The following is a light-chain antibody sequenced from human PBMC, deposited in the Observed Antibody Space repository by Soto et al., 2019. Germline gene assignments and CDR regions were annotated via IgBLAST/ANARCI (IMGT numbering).Light chain of an antibody. CDR1: QTISRY. CDR2: SAS. Sequence: DIQMTQSPSSLSASVGDRVTITCRASQTISRYLNWYQQRPGKAPNLLIYSASSLQSGVPSRFSGSGSGTDFTLTISSLQPEDVAVYYCQQYYTTPTWTFGQGTKV. CDR3: QQYYTTPTWT. J-gene: IGKJ1*01. V-gene: IGKV1-39*01.